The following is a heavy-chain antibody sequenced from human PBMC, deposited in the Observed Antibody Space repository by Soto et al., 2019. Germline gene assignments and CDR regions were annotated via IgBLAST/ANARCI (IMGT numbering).Heavy chain of an antibody. CDR1: GFSVRDNY. Sequence: EVRLVQTGGALIQPGGSLRLSCAVSGFSVRDNYMFWVRQAPGKGLEWVSLIYSGGGTDYADSVQGRFTISRDNSKNTLFLQMNSLRVEDTAVYYCARKRDSAGDGDFWGQGTLVTVSS. V-gene: IGHV3-53*02. J-gene: IGHJ4*02. CDR3: ARKRDSAGDGDF. CDR2: IYSGGGT. D-gene: IGHD2-21*01.